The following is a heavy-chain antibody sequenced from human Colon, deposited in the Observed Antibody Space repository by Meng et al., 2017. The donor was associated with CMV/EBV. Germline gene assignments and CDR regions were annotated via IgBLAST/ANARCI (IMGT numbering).Heavy chain of an antibody. CDR2: VSEGSITT. V-gene: IGHV3-23*01. CDR1: GFTLGSYD. Sequence: SLRLACVGSGFTLGSYDLSWVRQAPGKGLEWVSTVSEGSITTYYADSVKGRLTISRDNYNDILSLEMNSLRAEDTALYYCVKDHKDWGHGTLVTVSS. J-gene: IGHJ4*01. CDR3: VKDHKD.